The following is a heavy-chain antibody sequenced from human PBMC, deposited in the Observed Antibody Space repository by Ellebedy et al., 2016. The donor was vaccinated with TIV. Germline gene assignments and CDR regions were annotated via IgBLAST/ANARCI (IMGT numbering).Heavy chain of an antibody. Sequence: AASVKVSCKASGYTFTGYYIRWVRQAPGQGREWMGWINANSGGTNYAQKFQGSVTMTRDTSISTANMALSRLRSYDTAVYYCARDPGYYGSSDYWGQGTLVTVSS. V-gene: IGHV1-2*02. CDR3: ARDPGYYGSSDY. CDR2: INANSGGT. D-gene: IGHD3-10*01. J-gene: IGHJ4*02. CDR1: GYTFTGYY.